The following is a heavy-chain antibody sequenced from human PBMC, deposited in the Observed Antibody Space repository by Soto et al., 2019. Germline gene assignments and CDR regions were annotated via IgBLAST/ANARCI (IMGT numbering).Heavy chain of an antibody. CDR3: ARHLDMWVAVDAGAFDI. J-gene: IGHJ3*02. CDR2: ISAYNGNT. Sequence: SSGKVSCKASGYTFTSYAMHWVRQAPGQRLEWMGWISAYNGNTNYAQKLQGRVTMTTDTSTSTAYMELRSLRSDDTAVYYCARHLDMWVAVDAGAFDIWGQGTKVTVSS. CDR1: GYTFTSYA. D-gene: IGHD6-19*01. V-gene: IGHV1-18*01.